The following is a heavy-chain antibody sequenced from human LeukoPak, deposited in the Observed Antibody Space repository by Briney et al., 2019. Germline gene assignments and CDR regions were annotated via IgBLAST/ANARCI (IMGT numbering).Heavy chain of an antibody. D-gene: IGHD5-12*01. J-gene: IGHJ4*02. CDR3: ARARSGYDFDY. V-gene: IGHV3-21*01. CDR2: ISSSSSYI. CDR1: GFTFSSYS. Sequence: GGSLRLSCAASGFTFSSYSMNWVRQAPGKGLEWVSSISSSSSYIYYADSVMGRFTISRDNAKNSLYLQMNSLRAEDTAVYYCARARSGYDFDYWGQGTLVTVSS.